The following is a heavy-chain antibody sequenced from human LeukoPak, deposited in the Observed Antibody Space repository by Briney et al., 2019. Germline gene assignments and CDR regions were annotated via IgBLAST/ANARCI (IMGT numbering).Heavy chain of an antibody. V-gene: IGHV1-69*05. J-gene: IGHJ3*02. CDR3: ARDSAYYDILTGRRAFDI. CDR1: GGTSSSYA. D-gene: IGHD3-9*01. CDR2: IIPIFGTA. Sequence: EASVKVSCKASGGTSSSYAISWVRQAPGQGLEWMGGIIPIFGTANYAQKFQGRVTITTDESTSTAYMELSSLRSEDTAVYYCARDSAYYDILTGRRAFDIWGQGTMVTVSS.